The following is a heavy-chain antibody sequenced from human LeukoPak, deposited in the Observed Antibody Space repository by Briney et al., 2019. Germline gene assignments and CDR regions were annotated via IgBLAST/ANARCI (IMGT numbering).Heavy chain of an antibody. J-gene: IGHJ4*02. Sequence: PGGSLRLSCAASGFTFSSYEMNWVRQAPGKGLEWVSGISATDDRTYYADSVRGRFTISRDNSKNTLYLQMNSLRAEDTALYYCAKDASSAYTFYFDFWGQGTLVTVSS. CDR2: ISATDDRT. D-gene: IGHD3-22*01. CDR3: AKDASSAYTFYFDF. CDR1: GFTFSSYE. V-gene: IGHV3-23*01.